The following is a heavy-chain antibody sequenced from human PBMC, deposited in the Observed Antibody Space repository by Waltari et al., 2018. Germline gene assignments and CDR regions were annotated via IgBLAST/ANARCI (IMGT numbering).Heavy chain of an antibody. V-gene: IGHV3-48*01. CDR3: ARDGVVRGILEPNY. CDR1: GFTFSSYS. J-gene: IGHJ4*02. D-gene: IGHD3-10*01. Sequence: EVQLVESGGGLVQPGGSLRLSCAASGFTFSSYSLHWLRTAPGKGLEWVSYISRSSSTIYYADSVKGRFTISRDNAKNSLYLQMNSLRAEDTAVYYCARDGVVRGILEPNYWGQGTLVTVSS. CDR2: ISRSSSTI.